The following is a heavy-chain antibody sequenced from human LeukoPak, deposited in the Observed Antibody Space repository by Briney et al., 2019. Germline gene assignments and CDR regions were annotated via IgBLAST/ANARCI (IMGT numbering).Heavy chain of an antibody. V-gene: IGHV4-61*08. CDR2: IYYSGST. CDR1: GGSISSGGYY. CDR3: AGGGPRGFDP. Sequence: SETLSLTCTVSGGSISSGGYYWSWIRQHPGKGLEWIGYIYYSGSTNYNPSLKSRVTISVDTSKNQFSLKLSSVTAADTAVYYCAGGGPRGFDPWGQGTLVTVSS. D-gene: IGHD3-16*01. J-gene: IGHJ5*02.